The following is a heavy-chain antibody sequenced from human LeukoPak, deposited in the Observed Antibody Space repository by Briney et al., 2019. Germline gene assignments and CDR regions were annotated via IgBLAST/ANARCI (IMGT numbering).Heavy chain of an antibody. CDR1: GFTFSSSA. J-gene: IGHJ4*02. CDR2: ISGSGGST. D-gene: IGHD2-21*02. V-gene: IGHV3-23*01. CDR3: XXXXXXSNRDCRGDCPADY. Sequence: GGSLRLSCAASGFTFSSSAMSWVRQAPGKGLEWVSAISGSGGSTYYADSVKGRFTISRDNSKNLVFLQMSSLRAEDTAVYYCXXXXXXSNRDCRGDCPADYWGLGTLVTVSS.